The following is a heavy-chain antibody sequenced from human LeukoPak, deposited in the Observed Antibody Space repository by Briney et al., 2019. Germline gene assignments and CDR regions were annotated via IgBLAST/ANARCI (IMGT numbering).Heavy chain of an antibody. CDR2: INHSGST. V-gene: IGHV4-34*01. D-gene: IGHD6-19*01. J-gene: IGHJ5*01. CDR1: GGSFSGYY. Sequence: SETLSLTCAVYGGSFSGYYWSWIRQPPGKGLEWIGEINHSGSTNYNPSLKSRVTISVDTSKNQFSLKLSSVTAADTAFYYCARDPKSAVAADWFDPWGQGTLVTVSS. CDR3: ARDPKSAVAADWFDP.